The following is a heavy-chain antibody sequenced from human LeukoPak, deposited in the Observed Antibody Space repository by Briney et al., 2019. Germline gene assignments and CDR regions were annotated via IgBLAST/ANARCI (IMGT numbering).Heavy chain of an antibody. Sequence: GGSLRLSCAASGFTFSSYVMSWVRQAPGEGLEWVSAICGSGGSTYYADSVEGRFTISRDNFKNTLYLQMNSLRAEDTAVYYCASYSGYEPIYYYYYMDVWGKGTTVTISS. CDR3: ASYSGYEPIYYYYYMDV. CDR1: GFTFSSYV. V-gene: IGHV3-23*01. CDR2: ICGSGGST. D-gene: IGHD5-12*01. J-gene: IGHJ6*03.